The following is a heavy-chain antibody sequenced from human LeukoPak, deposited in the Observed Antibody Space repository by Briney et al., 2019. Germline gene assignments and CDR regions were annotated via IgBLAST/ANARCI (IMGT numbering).Heavy chain of an antibody. CDR3: ARWDLVEFYFDY. Sequence: PGGSLRLSCAASGFTFSSYAVSWVRQAPGKGLEWVSLISGSGVSTYYADSVKGRFTVSRDNSKNTLYMQMHSLRAEDTAVYYCARWDLVEFYFDYWGQGTLVTVPS. D-gene: IGHD3-16*01. V-gene: IGHV3-23*01. CDR2: ISGSGVST. J-gene: IGHJ4*02. CDR1: GFTFSSYA.